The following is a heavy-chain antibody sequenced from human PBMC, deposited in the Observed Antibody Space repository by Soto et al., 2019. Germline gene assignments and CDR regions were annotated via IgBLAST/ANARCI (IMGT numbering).Heavy chain of an antibody. CDR1: GGTFSSYA. CDR2: ITPIFGTA. V-gene: IGHV1-69*13. D-gene: IGHD2-8*01. J-gene: IGHJ6*02. CDR3: ARGLYPPPSYGMDV. Sequence: SVKVSCKASGGTFSSYAISWVRQSPGQGLEWMGGITPIFGTANYAQKFQGRVTITADESTSTAYMELSSLRSEDTAVYYCARGLYPPPSYGMDVWGQGTTVTVSS.